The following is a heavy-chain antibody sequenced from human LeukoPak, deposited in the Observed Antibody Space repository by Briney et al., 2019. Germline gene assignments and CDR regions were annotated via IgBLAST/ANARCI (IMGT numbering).Heavy chain of an antibody. CDR2: INHSGSS. V-gene: IGHV4-34*01. CDR3: ARINSTSSYDY. D-gene: IGHD6-6*01. Sequence: PSETLSLTCGVYGGSFSGYYWSWIRQSPGKELEWIGEINHSGSSNKNPSLKSRVTISVDTSKNQFSLKLSSVTAADTAVYYCARINSTSSYDYWGQGTLVTVSS. J-gene: IGHJ4*02. CDR1: GGSFSGYY.